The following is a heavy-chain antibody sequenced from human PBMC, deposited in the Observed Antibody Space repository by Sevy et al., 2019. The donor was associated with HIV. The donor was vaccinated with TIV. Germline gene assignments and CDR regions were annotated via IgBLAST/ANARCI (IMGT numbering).Heavy chain of an antibody. D-gene: IGHD5-12*01. Sequence: GGSLRLSCAASGFTVSSNYMSWVRQAPGKGLEWVSVIYSGGSTYYADSVKGRVTISRDNSKNTLDLQMNSLRAEDTAVYYCAGDVRGYSGYVDRWGQGTLVTVSS. J-gene: IGHJ4*02. CDR1: GFTVSSNY. CDR3: AGDVRGYSGYVDR. CDR2: IYSGGST. V-gene: IGHV3-53*01.